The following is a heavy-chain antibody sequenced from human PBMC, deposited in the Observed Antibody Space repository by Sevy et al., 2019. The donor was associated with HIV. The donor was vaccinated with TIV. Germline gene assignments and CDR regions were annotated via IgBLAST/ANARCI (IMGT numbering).Heavy chain of an antibody. CDR2: ISGSGGST. CDR3: AKDPLKTQTGYSSSSNWFDP. CDR1: GFTFSSYA. V-gene: IGHV3-23*01. Sequence: GGSLRLSCAASGFTFSSYAMSWVRRAPEKGLEWVSAISGSGGSTDYADSVKGRFTISRDNSKNTLYLQMNSLRAEDTAVYYCAKDPLKTQTGYSSSSNWFDPWGQGTLVTVSS. D-gene: IGHD6-13*01. J-gene: IGHJ5*02.